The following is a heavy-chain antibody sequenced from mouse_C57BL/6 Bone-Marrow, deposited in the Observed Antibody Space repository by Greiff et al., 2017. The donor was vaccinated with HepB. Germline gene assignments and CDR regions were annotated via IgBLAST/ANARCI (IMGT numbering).Heavy chain of an antibody. CDR1: GFTFSDYG. J-gene: IGHJ1*03. Sequence: EVKVVESGGGLVQPGGSLKLSCAASGFTFSDYGMAWVRQAPRKGPGWVAFISNLAYSIYYADTVTGRFTISRENAKNTLYLEMSSLRSEDTAMYYCARREDYWYFDVWGTGTTVTVSS. V-gene: IGHV5-15*04. CDR2: ISNLAYSI. CDR3: ARREDYWYFDV.